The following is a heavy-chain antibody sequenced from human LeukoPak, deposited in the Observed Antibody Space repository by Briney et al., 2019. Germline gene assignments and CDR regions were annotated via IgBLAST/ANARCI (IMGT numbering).Heavy chain of an antibody. CDR3: ARTTPFNYYFDY. Sequence: KESGPALVKPTQTLTQTCTFSGFSLSTSGMRVSWIRQPPGKALEWFARIDWDDDKFYSTSLKTRLTISKDTSKNQVVLTMANMDPVDTATYYCARTTPFNYYFDYWGQGTLVTVSS. CDR2: IDWDDDK. V-gene: IGHV2-70*04. CDR1: GFSLSTSGMR. J-gene: IGHJ4*02.